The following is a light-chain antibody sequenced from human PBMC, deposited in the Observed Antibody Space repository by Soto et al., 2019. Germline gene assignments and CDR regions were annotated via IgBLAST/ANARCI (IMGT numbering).Light chain of an antibody. CDR3: SSYTCSSTLVV. V-gene: IGLV2-14*01. Sequence: QSALTQPASVSGSPGQSITISCTGTSSDVGGYNYVSWYQQHPGKAPKLMIYEVSNRPSGVSNRFSGSKSGDTASLTISGLQAEDGADYYCSSYTCSSTLVVFGGGTKVTVL. CDR1: SSDVGGYNY. J-gene: IGLJ2*01. CDR2: EVS.